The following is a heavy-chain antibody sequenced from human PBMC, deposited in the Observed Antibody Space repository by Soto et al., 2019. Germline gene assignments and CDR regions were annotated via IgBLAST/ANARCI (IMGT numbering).Heavy chain of an antibody. J-gene: IGHJ4*02. CDR3: ARDRGTTGTTWSFDY. CDR2: IIPIFGTA. V-gene: IGHV1-69*01. Sequence: EVKKPGSSVKVSCKASGGTFSSYAISWVRQAPGQGLEWMGGIIPIFGTANYAQKFQGRVTITADEATSTAYMELSSLRSEDTAVYYCARDRGTTGTTWSFDYWGQGTLVTVSS. CDR1: GGTFSSYA. D-gene: IGHD1-1*01.